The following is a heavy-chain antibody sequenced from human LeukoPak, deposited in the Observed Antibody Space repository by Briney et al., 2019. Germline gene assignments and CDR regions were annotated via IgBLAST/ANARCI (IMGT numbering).Heavy chain of an antibody. D-gene: IGHD3-10*01. Sequence: PSETLSLTCAVYGGSFSGYYWSWIRQPPGKGLEWIGEINHSRSTNYNPSLKSRVTISVDTSKNQFSLKLSSVTAADTAVYYCARHRPNYYGSGSYFYNWFDPWGQGTLVTVSS. J-gene: IGHJ5*02. CDR3: ARHRPNYYGSGSYFYNWFDP. CDR2: INHSRST. CDR1: GGSFSGYY. V-gene: IGHV4-34*01.